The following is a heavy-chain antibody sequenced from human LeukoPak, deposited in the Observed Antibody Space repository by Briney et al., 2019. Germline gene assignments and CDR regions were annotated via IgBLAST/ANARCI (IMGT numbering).Heavy chain of an antibody. V-gene: IGHV4-59*01. CDR1: GGSISSYY. D-gene: IGHD3-16*01. CDR3: ARVKDDTWGRDHWFDS. CDR2: IYYCGST. Sequence: SETLSLTCTVSGGSISSYYWSWIRQPPGKGLEWIGYIYYCGSTNYNPSLKSRVTISVDTSKNQFSLKLSSVTAADTAVYYCARVKDDTWGRDHWFDSWGQGTLVTVSS. J-gene: IGHJ5*01.